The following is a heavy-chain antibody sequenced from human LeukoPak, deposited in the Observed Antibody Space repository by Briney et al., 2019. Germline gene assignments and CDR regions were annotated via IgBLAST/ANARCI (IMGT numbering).Heavy chain of an antibody. Sequence: GGSLRLSCAASEFTFNSYGMHWVRQAPGKGLEWVAFIRYDGSNKYYADSVKGRFTISRDNSKNTLYLQMNSLRAEDTAVYYCAKVSVNWNDSGWFDPWGQGTLVTVSS. CDR2: IRYDGSNK. CDR3: AKVSVNWNDSGWFDP. CDR1: EFTFNSYG. V-gene: IGHV3-30*02. D-gene: IGHD1-1*01. J-gene: IGHJ5*02.